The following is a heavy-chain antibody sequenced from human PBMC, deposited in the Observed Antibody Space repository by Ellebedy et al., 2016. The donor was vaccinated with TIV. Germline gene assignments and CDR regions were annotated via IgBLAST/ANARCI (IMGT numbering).Heavy chain of an antibody. CDR3: AIGRPYGDYVERDFQH. D-gene: IGHD4-17*01. J-gene: IGHJ1*01. V-gene: IGHV1-2*02. Sequence: AASVKVSCKASGYTFTGYYMHWVRQATGQGLEWMGWINPNSGGTNYAQKFQGRVTMTRDASISTAYMELSRLRSDDTAVYYCAIGRPYGDYVERDFQHWGQGNLVTVSS. CDR1: GYTFTGYY. CDR2: INPNSGGT.